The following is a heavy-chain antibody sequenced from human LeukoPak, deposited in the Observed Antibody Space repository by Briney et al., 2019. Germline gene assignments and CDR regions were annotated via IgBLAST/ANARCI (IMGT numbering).Heavy chain of an antibody. CDR2: INHSGST. V-gene: IGHV4-34*01. CDR1: GGSFSGYY. J-gene: IGHJ1*01. D-gene: IGHD3-16*02. Sequence: LSCAVYGGSFSGYYWSWIRQPPGKGLEWIGEINHSGSTNYNPSLKSRVTISVDTSKNQFSLKLSSVTAADTAVYYCARAYDYVWGSYRYAKYFQHWGQGTLVTVSS. CDR3: ARAYDYVWGSYRYAKYFQH.